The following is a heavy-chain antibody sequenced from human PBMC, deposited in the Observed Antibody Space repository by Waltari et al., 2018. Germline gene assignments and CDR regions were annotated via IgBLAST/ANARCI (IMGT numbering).Heavy chain of an antibody. Sequence: QVQLVPAGAEVKKPGASVTASCKAFGYTFSDYYMHWVRQAPGQGLEWMGWINPNSESTKYAQKFQGRVTLTRDTSINTVYMELSSLRSDDTALYYCARDGSFDFWGQGTLVTVSS. J-gene: IGHJ4*02. CDR3: ARDGSFDF. V-gene: IGHV1-2*02. CDR1: GYTFSDYY. CDR2: INPNSEST.